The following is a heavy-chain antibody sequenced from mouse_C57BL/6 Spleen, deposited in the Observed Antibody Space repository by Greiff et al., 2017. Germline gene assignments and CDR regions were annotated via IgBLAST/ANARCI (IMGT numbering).Heavy chain of an antibody. J-gene: IGHJ4*01. CDR3: ARGLLRYYYAMDY. V-gene: IGHV5-4*01. CDR2: ISDGGSYT. CDR1: GFTFSSYA. D-gene: IGHD1-1*01. Sequence: EVQVVESGGGLVKPGGSLKLSCAASGFTFSSYAMSWVRQTPEKRLEWVATISDGGSYTYYPDNVKGRFTISRDNAKNNLYLQMSHLKSEDTAMYYCARGLLRYYYAMDYWGQGTSVTVSS.